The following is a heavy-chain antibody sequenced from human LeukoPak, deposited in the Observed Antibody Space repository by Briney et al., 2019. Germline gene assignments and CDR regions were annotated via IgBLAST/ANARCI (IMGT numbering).Heavy chain of an antibody. CDR1: GGSFSGYY. J-gene: IGHJ1*01. D-gene: IGHD4-17*01. Sequence: PSETLSLTCAVYGGSFSGYYWSWIRQPPGKGLEWIGEIYHSGSTNYNPSLKSRVTISVDKSKNQFSLKLSSVTAADTAVYYCARSDYGDPHYFQHWGQGTLVTVSS. V-gene: IGHV4-34*01. CDR3: ARSDYGDPHYFQH. CDR2: IYHSGST.